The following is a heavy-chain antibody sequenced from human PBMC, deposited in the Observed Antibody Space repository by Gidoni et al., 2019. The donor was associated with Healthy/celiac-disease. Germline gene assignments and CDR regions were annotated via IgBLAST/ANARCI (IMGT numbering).Heavy chain of an antibody. Sequence: EVQLVQSGAALKKPGESLKISRKGPGYSVTSYWIGWVRQMTGKGLEWMGLIYPGDSDTRYSPSFQGQVTISADKSISTAYRQWSSLKASDTAMYYCARHRLGGSYGGSFDIWSQGTMVTVSS. CDR2: IYPGDSDT. J-gene: IGHJ3*02. V-gene: IGHV5-51*01. CDR1: GYSVTSYW. CDR3: ARHRLGGSYGGSFDI. D-gene: IGHD1-26*01.